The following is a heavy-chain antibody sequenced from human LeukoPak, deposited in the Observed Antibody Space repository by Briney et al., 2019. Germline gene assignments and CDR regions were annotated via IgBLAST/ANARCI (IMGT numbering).Heavy chain of an antibody. CDR1: GFTFSIYA. V-gene: IGHV3-23*01. J-gene: IGHJ4*02. CDR2: ISGSGGST. Sequence: GGSLRLSCAASGFTFSIYAMTWVRQAPGKGLEWVSGISGSGGSTYYVDSVKGRFTISRDNSKNTLYLQMSSLRAEDTAVYYCAKDLYSYGQIDYWGQGTLVTVSS. D-gene: IGHD5-18*01. CDR3: AKDLYSYGQIDY.